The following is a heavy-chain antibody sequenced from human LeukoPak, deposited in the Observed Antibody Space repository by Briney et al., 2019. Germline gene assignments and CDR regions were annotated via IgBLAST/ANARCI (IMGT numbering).Heavy chain of an antibody. Sequence: GASVKVSCKASGYTFTSYAMHWVRQAPGQRLEWTGWINAGNGNTKYSQKFQGRVTITRDTSASTAYMELSSLRSEDTAVYYCARDLLVATRPLHYWGQGTLVTVSS. CDR3: ARDLLVATRPLHY. D-gene: IGHD5-12*01. CDR2: INAGNGNT. J-gene: IGHJ4*02. CDR1: GYTFTSYA. V-gene: IGHV1-3*01.